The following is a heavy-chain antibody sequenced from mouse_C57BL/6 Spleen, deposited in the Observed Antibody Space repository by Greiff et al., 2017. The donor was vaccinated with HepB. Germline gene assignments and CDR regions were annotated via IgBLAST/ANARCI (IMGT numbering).Heavy chain of an antibody. V-gene: IGHV1-5*01. CDR2: IYPGNSDT. Sequence: EVKLVESGTVLARPGASVKMSCKTSGYTFTSYWMHWVKQRPGQGLEWIGAIYPGNSDTSYNQKFKGKAKLTPVTSASTAYMELSSLTNEDSAVYYCTRSRYDYGFDYWGQGTTLTVSS. CDR3: TRSRYDYGFDY. D-gene: IGHD2-4*01. CDR1: GYTFTSYW. J-gene: IGHJ2*01.